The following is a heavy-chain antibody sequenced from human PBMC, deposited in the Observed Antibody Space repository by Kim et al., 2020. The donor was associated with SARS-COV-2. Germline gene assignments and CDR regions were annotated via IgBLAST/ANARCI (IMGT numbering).Heavy chain of an antibody. CDR2: ISAYNGNT. Sequence: ASVKVSCKASGYTFTTYGISWVRQAPGQGLEWMGWISAYNGNTNYAQKLQGRVTMTTDTSTSTAYMELRSLRSDDTAVYYCAREVPRGYSGYDNYGMDVWGQGTTVTVSS. CDR3: AREVPRGYSGYDNYGMDV. J-gene: IGHJ6*02. V-gene: IGHV1-18*01. CDR1: GYTFTTYG. D-gene: IGHD5-12*01.